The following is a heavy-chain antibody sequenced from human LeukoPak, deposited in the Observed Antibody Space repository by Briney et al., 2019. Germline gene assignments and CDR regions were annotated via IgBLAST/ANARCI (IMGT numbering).Heavy chain of an antibody. D-gene: IGHD2/OR15-2a*01. CDR2: INEDGSQT. Sequence: PGGSLRLSCEASGFMFSSYWMSWVRQAPGKGLEWVANINEDGSQTYFVDSLKGRFTISRDNAKNSLYLHMNSLRAEDTAVYFCAGGPMTVITLWGQGTKVTVSS. CDR1: GFMFSSYW. J-gene: IGHJ4*02. CDR3: AGGPMTVITL. V-gene: IGHV3-7*01.